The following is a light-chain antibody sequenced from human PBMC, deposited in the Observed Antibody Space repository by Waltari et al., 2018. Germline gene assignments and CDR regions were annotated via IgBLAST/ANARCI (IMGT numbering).Light chain of an antibody. CDR2: DAS. Sequence: VLTQSPATLSLSPGERATLSCRASPSVADYMAWYQQKPGQSPRLLNYDASNRATGIPIRFSGSGFGTDFTLTISSLEPDDFAHYYCQQRRNWPPTFGQGTKVEIK. CDR3: QQRRNWPPT. J-gene: IGKJ1*01. CDR1: PSVADY. V-gene: IGKV3-11*01.